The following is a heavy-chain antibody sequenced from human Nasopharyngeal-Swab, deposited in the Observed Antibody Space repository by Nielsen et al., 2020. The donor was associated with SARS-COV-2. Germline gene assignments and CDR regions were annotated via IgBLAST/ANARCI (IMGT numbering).Heavy chain of an antibody. D-gene: IGHD3-10*01. CDR3: ARERGRGGIWNYYYYYMDV. V-gene: IGHV4-39*07. J-gene: IGHJ6*03. CDR2: IYYSGST. Sequence: WIRQPPGKGPEWIGSIYYSGSTYYNPSLKSRVTISVDTSKNQFSLKLSFVTAADTAVYYCARERGRGGIWNYYYYYMDVWGKGTTVTVSS.